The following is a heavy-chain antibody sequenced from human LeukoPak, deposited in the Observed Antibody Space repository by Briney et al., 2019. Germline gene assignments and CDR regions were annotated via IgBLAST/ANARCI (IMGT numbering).Heavy chain of an antibody. D-gene: IGHD3-22*01. CDR1: GGSFSGYY. CDR3: ATLAGYYDSSGYYLQRHWFDP. CDR2: INHSGST. V-gene: IGHV4-34*01. Sequence: SETLSLTCAVYGGSFSGYYWSWIRQPPGKGLEWIGEINHSGSTNYNPSLKSRVTISVDTSKNQFSLKLSSVTAADTAVYYCATLAGYYDSSGYYLQRHWFDPWGQGTLVTVSP. J-gene: IGHJ5*02.